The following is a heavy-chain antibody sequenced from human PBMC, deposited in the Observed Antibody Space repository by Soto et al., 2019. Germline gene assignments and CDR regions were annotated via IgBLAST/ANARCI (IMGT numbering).Heavy chain of an antibody. CDR3: VILTTVTSRYYYGMDV. J-gene: IGHJ6*02. CDR1: GYRFTTYW. CDR2: IYPGDSDT. D-gene: IGHD4-17*01. Sequence: PGESLKISCKGSGYRFTTYWIGWVRQMPGKGLEWMGIIYPGDSDTRYSPSFQGQVTISADKSISTAYLQWSSLKASDIAMYYCVILTTVTSRYYYGMDVWGQGTTVTVSS. V-gene: IGHV5-51*01.